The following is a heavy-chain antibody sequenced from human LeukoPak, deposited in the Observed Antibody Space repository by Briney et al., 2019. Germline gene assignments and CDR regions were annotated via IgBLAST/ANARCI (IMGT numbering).Heavy chain of an antibody. J-gene: IGHJ4*02. CDR1: GYSISSGYY. D-gene: IGHD2/OR15-2a*01. CDR3: ARVRMKGYFDY. Sequence: SETLSLTCTVSGYSISSGYYWGWIRQPPGKGLEWIGSIYYSGSTYYNPSLKSRVTISVDTSKNQFSLKLSSVTAADTAVYYCARVRMKGYFDYWGQGTLVTVSS. CDR2: IYYSGST. V-gene: IGHV4-38-2*02.